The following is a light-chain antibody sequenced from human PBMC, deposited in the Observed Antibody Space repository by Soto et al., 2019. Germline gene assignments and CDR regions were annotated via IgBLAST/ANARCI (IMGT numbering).Light chain of an antibody. CDR3: QQYENSPIT. J-gene: IGKJ5*01. CDR2: DAS. CDR1: QRVSSSF. V-gene: IGKV3-20*01. Sequence: EIVLTQSPGTLSLSPGERAALSCRASQRVSSSFLAWYQQKRGQAPRLLIYDASSRATGVPDRFSGSGSETDFTLSITRLEPEDFAMYYCQQYENSPITFGLGTRLEIK.